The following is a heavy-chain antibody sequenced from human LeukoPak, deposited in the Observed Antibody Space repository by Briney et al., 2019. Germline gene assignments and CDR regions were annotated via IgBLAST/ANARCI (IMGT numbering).Heavy chain of an antibody. CDR3: ARLPDDYGDYKYFQH. D-gene: IGHD4-17*01. J-gene: IGHJ1*01. CDR1: GFTFSSYG. Sequence: GGSLRLSCAASGFTFSSYGMHWVRQAPGKGLEWVSVISYDGTNKYYADSVKGRFTISRDNSKNTLYLQMISLRAEDTAVYYCARLPDDYGDYKYFQHWGQGTLVTVSS. CDR2: ISYDGTNK. V-gene: IGHV3-30*03.